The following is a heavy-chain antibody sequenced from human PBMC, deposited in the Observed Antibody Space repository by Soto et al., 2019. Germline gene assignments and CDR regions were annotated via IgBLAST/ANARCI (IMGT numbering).Heavy chain of an antibody. J-gene: IGHJ3*02. CDR1: GYTFTSYY. CDR3: ARGAPDYSSGWSPPHAFDI. D-gene: IGHD6-19*01. CDR2: INPSGGST. Sequence: ASVKVSFKASGYTFTSYYMHWLRQAPGQGLEWMGIINPSGGSTSYAQKFQGRVTMTRDTSTSTVYMELSSLRSEDTAVYYCARGAPDYSSGWSPPHAFDIWGQGTMVTVSS. V-gene: IGHV1-46*01.